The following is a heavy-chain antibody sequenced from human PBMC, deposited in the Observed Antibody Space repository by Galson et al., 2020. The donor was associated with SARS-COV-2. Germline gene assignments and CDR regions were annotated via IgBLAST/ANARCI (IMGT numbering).Heavy chain of an antibody. Sequence: ASVKVSCKASGYSFTSYGFSWVRQAPGQGLEWMGWISAYNNNTKYTQKLQARVTMTTDTSTSTAYMELRSLRSDDTAIYYCARNKKGAITIVRGPRVDAFDIWGQGTMVTVSS. CDR3: ARNKKGAITIVRGPRVDAFDI. D-gene: IGHD3-10*01. CDR1: GYSFTSYG. CDR2: ISAYNNNT. V-gene: IGHV1-18*01. J-gene: IGHJ3*02.